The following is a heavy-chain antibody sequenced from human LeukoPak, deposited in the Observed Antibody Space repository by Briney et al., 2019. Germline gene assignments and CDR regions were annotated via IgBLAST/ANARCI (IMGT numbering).Heavy chain of an antibody. Sequence: SVTVSCKASGGTFSSYAISWVRQAPGQGLEWMGGIIPIFGTANYAQKFQGRVTITADKSTSTAYMELSSLRSEDTAVYYCARGGRQWELQSFDYWGQGTLVTVSS. CDR2: IIPIFGTA. CDR3: ARGGRQWELQSFDY. CDR1: GGTFSSYA. V-gene: IGHV1-69*06. J-gene: IGHJ4*02. D-gene: IGHD1-26*01.